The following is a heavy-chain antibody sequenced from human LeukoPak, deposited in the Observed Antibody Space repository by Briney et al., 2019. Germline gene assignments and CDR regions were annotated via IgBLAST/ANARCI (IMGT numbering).Heavy chain of an antibody. CDR1: GYTLTNYD. D-gene: IGHD6-6*01. CDR3: TRVDSSSYWYFDL. J-gene: IGHJ2*01. CDR2: MNLNSGLT. Sequence: ASVKVSCKASGYTLTNYDINWVRQAPGQGLEWMGWMNLNSGLTGFAEKFQGRVAFSRNNSINTAYLDLSSLRSEDTATYYCTRVDSSSYWYFDLWGRGTVVTVSS. V-gene: IGHV1-8*03.